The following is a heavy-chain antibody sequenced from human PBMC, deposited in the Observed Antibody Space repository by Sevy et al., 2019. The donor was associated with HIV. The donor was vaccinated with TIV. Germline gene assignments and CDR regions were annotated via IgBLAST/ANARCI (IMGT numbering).Heavy chain of an antibody. CDR2: IWYDESNK. Sequence: GGSLRLSCAASGFTFSSYAMHWVRQAPGKGLEWLAVIWYDESNKYYADSVKGRFTISRDNSKNTLYLQMNSLRAEDTAVYYCVRESDNGDLKGGLDYWGQGTLVTVSS. D-gene: IGHD4-17*01. V-gene: IGHV3-33*01. J-gene: IGHJ4*02. CDR1: GFTFSSYA. CDR3: VRESDNGDLKGGLDY.